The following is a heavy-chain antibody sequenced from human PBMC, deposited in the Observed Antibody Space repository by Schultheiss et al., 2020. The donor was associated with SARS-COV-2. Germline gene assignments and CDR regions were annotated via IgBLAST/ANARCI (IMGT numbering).Heavy chain of an antibody. CDR1: GGSFSGYY. CDR2: INHSGRT. V-gene: IGHV4-34*01. CDR3: ARALINSARRCLDV. J-gene: IGHJ6*02. D-gene: IGHD4-23*01. Sequence: GSLRLSCAVYGGSFSGYYWSWIRQPPGKGLEWIGEINHSGRTNYNPSLKSRVTISVDTSKNQFSLKLSSVTAADTAVYYCARALINSARRCLDVWGQGTTVTVSS.